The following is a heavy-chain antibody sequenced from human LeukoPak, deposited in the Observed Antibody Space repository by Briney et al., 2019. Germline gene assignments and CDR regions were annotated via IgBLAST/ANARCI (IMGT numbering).Heavy chain of an antibody. CDR3: AKDLVGATTPDY. D-gene: IGHD1-26*01. J-gene: IGHJ4*02. V-gene: IGHV3-23*01. Sequence: GGSLRLSCAASGFTFSSYAMSWVRQAPGKGLVWVSVTSGSGGSTYYADSVKGRFTISRDNSKNTLYLQMNSLRAEDTAVYYCAKDLVGATTPDYWGQGTLVTVSS. CDR2: TSGSGGST. CDR1: GFTFSSYA.